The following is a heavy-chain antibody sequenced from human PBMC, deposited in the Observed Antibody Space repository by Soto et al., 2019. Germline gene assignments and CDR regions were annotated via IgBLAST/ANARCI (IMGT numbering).Heavy chain of an antibody. CDR2: ISSSSSYI. CDR1: GFTFSSYS. Sequence: GGSLRLSCAASGFTFSSYSMNWVRQAPGKGLEWVSSISSSSSYIYYADSVKGRFTISRDNAKNSLYLQMNSLRAEDTAVYYCARDYQPPSNYYYYMDVWGKGTTVTVSS. J-gene: IGHJ6*03. CDR3: ARDYQPPSNYYYYMDV. V-gene: IGHV3-21*01. D-gene: IGHD2-2*01.